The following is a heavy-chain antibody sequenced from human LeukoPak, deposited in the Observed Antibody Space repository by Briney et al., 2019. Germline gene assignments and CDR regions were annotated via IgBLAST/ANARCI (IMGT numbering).Heavy chain of an antibody. V-gene: IGHV3-21*01. J-gene: IGHJ4*02. D-gene: IGHD3-22*01. Sequence: GGSLRLSCAASGFTFSSYSMNWVRQAPGKGLEWVSSIISSSSYIYYADSVKGRFTISRDNAKNSLYLKMNSLRAEDTAVYYCARDRKTVNYYDSSGYYYGPFDYWGQGTLVTVSS. CDR1: GFTFSSYS. CDR3: ARDRKTVNYYDSSGYYYGPFDY. CDR2: IISSSSYI.